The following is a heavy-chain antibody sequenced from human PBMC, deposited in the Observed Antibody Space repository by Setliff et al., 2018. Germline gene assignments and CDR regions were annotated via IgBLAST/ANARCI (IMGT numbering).Heavy chain of an antibody. Sequence: GASVKVSCKASGYTFTSYAMHRVRQAPGQRLEWMGWINAGNGNTKYSQKFQGRVTITRDTSANTAYMELSSLRSEDTAVYYCARDTYIGDFWSGYYIQGQFDPWGQGTLVTVSS. J-gene: IGHJ5*02. CDR3: ARDTYIGDFWSGYYIQGQFDP. CDR1: GYTFTSYA. D-gene: IGHD3-3*01. V-gene: IGHV1-3*01. CDR2: INAGNGNT.